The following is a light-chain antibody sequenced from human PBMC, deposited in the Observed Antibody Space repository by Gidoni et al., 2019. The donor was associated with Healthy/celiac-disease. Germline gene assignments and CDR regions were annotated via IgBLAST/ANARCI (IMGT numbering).Light chain of an antibody. J-gene: IGKJ4*01. Sequence: DIQMTQSPSSLSASVGERVTLSCRASQSISRYLNGYQQKPGNAPKLLIYAASSLPSGVPSRFSGSGSGTDFTLTISSLQPEDFATYSCQQSYSTPPLTFGGGTKVEIK. CDR2: AAS. CDR1: QSISRY. CDR3: QQSYSTPPLT. V-gene: IGKV1-39*01.